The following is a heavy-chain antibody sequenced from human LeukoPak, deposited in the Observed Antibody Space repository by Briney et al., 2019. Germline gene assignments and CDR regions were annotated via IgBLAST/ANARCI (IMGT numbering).Heavy chain of an antibody. CDR1: GFTFSSYS. V-gene: IGHV3-21*01. J-gene: IGHJ6*03. Sequence: PGGSLRLACAASGFTFSSYSMNWVRQAPGKGLEWVSSISSSSSYIYYADSVKGRFTISRDNAKNSLYLQMNSLRAEDTAVYYCARDDFWRTATTTRYYYYYMDVWGKGTTVTVSS. CDR2: ISSSSSYI. CDR3: ARDDFWRTATTTRYYYYYMDV. D-gene: IGHD3-3*01.